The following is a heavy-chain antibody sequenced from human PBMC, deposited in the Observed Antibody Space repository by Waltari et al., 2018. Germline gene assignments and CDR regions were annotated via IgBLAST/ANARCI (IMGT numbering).Heavy chain of an antibody. J-gene: IGHJ3*02. CDR2: INPKSGAT. CDR3: ARDLFPNFWSGYGFDI. V-gene: IGHV1-2*02. Sequence: QVHLVQSGAEVKKPGASVRVSCKPSGYPFSDYSIYWVRQAPGQGLEWMGWINPKSGATNPAQKFQGRVTLTRDTSTSTVYMELRGLTSDDTAIFYCARDLFPNFWSGYGFDIWGQGTKVTVSS. D-gene: IGHD3-3*01. CDR1: GYPFSDYS.